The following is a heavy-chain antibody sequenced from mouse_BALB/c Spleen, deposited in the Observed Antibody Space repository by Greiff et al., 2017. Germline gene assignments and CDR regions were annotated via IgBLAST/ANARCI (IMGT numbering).Heavy chain of an antibody. CDR2: ISSGSSTI. D-gene: IGHD2-14*01. CDR1: GFTFSSFG. V-gene: IGHV5-17*02. Sequence: EVQRVESGGGLVQPGGSRKLSCAASGFTFSSFGMHWVRQAPEKGLEWVAYISSGSSTIYYADTVKGRFTISRDNPKNTLFLQMTSVRCEDTAMYNCVRGRGYDGNYYAMDYWGQGNSVTVSS. CDR3: VRGRGYDGNYYAMDY. J-gene: IGHJ4*01.